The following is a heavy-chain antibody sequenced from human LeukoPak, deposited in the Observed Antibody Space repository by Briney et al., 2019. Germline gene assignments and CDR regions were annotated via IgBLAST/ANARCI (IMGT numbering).Heavy chain of an antibody. V-gene: IGHV4-39*01. CDR2: IYYSGST. CDR1: GFTFSSYA. J-gene: IGHJ6*03. D-gene: IGHD6-6*01. Sequence: PGGSLRLSCAASGFTFSSYAMSWIRQPPGKGLEWIGSIYYSGSTYYNPSLKSRVTISVDTSKNQFSLKLSSVTAADTAVYYCARHEYSSSSLYLGYYYYMDVWGKGTTVTVSS. CDR3: ARHEYSSSSLYLGYYYYMDV.